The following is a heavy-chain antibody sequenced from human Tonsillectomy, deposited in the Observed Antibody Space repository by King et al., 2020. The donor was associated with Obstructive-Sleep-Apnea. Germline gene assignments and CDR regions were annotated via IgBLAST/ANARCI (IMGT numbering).Heavy chain of an antibody. CDR1: GFTFSNAW. V-gene: IGHV3-15*01. Sequence: VQLVESGGGLVKPGGSLRLSFAASGFTFSNAWMSLVLPGPGEGLEWVGRIKSKNDGGTTDYAAPVKGRFTISRDDSKNTLYLQMNSLKTEDTAVYYCTTVVSGWYEYYYYGMDVWGQGTTVTVSS. CDR2: IKSKNDGGTT. D-gene: IGHD6-19*01. CDR3: TTVVSGWYEYYYYGMDV. J-gene: IGHJ6*02.